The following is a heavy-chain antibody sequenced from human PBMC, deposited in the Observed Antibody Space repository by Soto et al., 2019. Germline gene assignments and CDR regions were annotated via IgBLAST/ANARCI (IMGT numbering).Heavy chain of an antibody. J-gene: IGHJ6*02. Sequence: ASVKVSCKASGGTFSSYAISWVRQAPGQGLEWMGGIIPIFGTANYAQKFQGRVTITADGSTSTAYMELSSLRSEDTAVYYCAREGSKFPGWDYYYGMDVWGQGTTVTVSS. V-gene: IGHV1-69*13. CDR1: GGTFSSYA. D-gene: IGHD6-19*01. CDR3: AREGSKFPGWDYYYGMDV. CDR2: IIPIFGTA.